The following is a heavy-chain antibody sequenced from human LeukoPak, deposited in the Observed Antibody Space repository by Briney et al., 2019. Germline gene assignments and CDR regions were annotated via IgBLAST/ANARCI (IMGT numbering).Heavy chain of an antibody. Sequence: GGSLRLSCAASGFTFSSYAMHWVRQAPGKGLEWVAVISYDGSNKYYADSVKGRFTISRGNSKNTLYLQMNSLRAEDTAVYYCAREWELCLDYWGQGTLVTVSS. CDR1: GFTFSSYA. CDR3: AREWELCLDY. D-gene: IGHD1-26*01. V-gene: IGHV3-30*04. J-gene: IGHJ4*02. CDR2: ISYDGSNK.